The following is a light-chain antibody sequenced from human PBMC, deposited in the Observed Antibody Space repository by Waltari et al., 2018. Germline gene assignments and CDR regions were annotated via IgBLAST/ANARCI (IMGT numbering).Light chain of an antibody. J-gene: IGLJ3*02. CDR3: CSYAGAYTFV. V-gene: IGLV2-11*01. CDR1: INDVGVEDY. CDR2: DVV. Sequence: QSALTQPHSVSASPGQSVTIPCTGRINDVGVEDYVSWYQQLPGKAPKLILYDVVKRPSGVPSRFSGSKYGTTASLTISGLQTDDEATYYCCSYAGAYTFVFGGGTKLTVL.